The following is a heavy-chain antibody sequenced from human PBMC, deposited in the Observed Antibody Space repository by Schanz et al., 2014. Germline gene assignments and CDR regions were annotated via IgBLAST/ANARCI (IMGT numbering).Heavy chain of an antibody. V-gene: IGHV4-4*07. CDR1: GGAINSYY. CDR2: IYFSGNT. Sequence: QVQLQESGPELVRPSETLSLTCNVSGGAINSYYWTWIRQPAGKGLEWIGRIYFSGNTNYNPSLKSRVPMSIDTSKTQFSLKLKSLTAADTAVYFCALQGGMGSPLAYWGQGILVTVSS. J-gene: IGHJ4*02. CDR3: ALQGGMGSPLAY. D-gene: IGHD3-16*01.